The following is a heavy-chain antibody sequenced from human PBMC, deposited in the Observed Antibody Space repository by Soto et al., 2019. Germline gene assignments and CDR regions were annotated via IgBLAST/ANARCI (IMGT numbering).Heavy chain of an antibody. CDR2: VHYSGST. D-gene: IGHD3-9*01. J-gene: IGHJ3*02. CDR1: RCSIHRRSQY. CDR3: ARDLGYYDILTGYWTPDAFDI. V-gene: IGHV4-39*07. Sequence: LSLTRNECRCSIHRRSQYWRSNEQPPRKGLEWIGSVHYSGSTYYNPSLKSRVTISVDPSKNQFSLKLSSVTAADTAVYYCARDLGYYDILTGYWTPDAFDIWGQGTMVT.